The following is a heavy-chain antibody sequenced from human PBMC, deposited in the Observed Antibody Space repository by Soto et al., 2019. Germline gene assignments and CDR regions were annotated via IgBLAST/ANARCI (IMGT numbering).Heavy chain of an antibody. CDR3: ASKYSSSSGYYYGMDV. J-gene: IGHJ6*02. CDR1: GYSFTSYW. CDR2: IDPSDSYT. D-gene: IGHD6-6*01. Sequence: GESLKISCKGSGYSFTSYWISWVRQMPGKGLEWMGRIDPSDSYTNYSPSFQGHVTISADKSISTAYLQWSSLKASDTAMYYCASKYSSSSGYYYGMDVWGQGTTVTVSS. V-gene: IGHV5-10-1*01.